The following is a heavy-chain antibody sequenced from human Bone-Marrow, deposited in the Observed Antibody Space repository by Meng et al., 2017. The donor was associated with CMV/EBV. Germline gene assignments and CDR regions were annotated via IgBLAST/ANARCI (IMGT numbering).Heavy chain of an antibody. Sequence: GGSLRLSCTVSGASVNSGDYYWSWIRQPPGKGLEWVSVIYSGGSTYYADSVKGRFTISRDNSKNTLYLQMNSLRAEDTAVYYCARALAYCGGDGYSRGAYYYYGMDVWGQGTTVTVSS. D-gene: IGHD2-21*01. CDR1: GASVNSGDYY. V-gene: IGHV3-66*02. CDR3: ARALAYCGGDGYSRGAYYYYGMDV. J-gene: IGHJ6*02. CDR2: IYSGGST.